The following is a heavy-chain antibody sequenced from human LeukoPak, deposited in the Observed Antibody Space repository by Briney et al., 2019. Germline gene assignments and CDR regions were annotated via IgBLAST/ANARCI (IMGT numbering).Heavy chain of an antibody. CDR3: TGATDSSGWYR. V-gene: IGHV3-73*01. CDR2: IRSKANSYAT. CDR1: GFTFSGSA. J-gene: IGHJ4*02. D-gene: IGHD6-19*01. Sequence: GGSLRLSCAASGFTFSGSAMHWVRQASGKGLEWVGRIRSKANSYATAYAASVKGRFTNSRDDSKNTAYLQMNSLKTEDTAVYYCTGATDSSGWYRWGQGTLVTVSS.